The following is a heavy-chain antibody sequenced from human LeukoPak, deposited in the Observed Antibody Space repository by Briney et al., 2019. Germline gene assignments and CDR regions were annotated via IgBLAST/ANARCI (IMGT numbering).Heavy chain of an antibody. CDR1: GFSFTSYA. D-gene: IGHD2-2*01. J-gene: IGHJ4*02. CDR2: ITASGHNT. Sequence: GGSLRLSCAASGFSFTSYAMSWVRQAPGKGLEWVSSITASGHNTYYVDSVKGRFTISRDNSKNTLYLQMDSLRADDTAVYYCATRPAADIGPLDFWGQGTLVTVPS. V-gene: IGHV3-23*01. CDR3: ATRPAADIGPLDF.